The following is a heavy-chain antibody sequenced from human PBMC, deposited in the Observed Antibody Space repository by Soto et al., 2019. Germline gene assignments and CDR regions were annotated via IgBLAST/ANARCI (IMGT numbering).Heavy chain of an antibody. J-gene: IGHJ6*01. CDR1: GCTFSSYA. Sequence: GASVKVSCKASGCTFSSYAISWVRQGAGQGLEWMGGIIPIFGTANYAQKFQGRVTITADKSTSTAYMELSSLRSEDTAVYYCARSIVVVTAILSGYYYGMAVYGQGTRVSVSS. CDR3: ARSIVVVTAILSGYYYGMAV. V-gene: IGHV1-69*06. CDR2: IIPIFGTA. D-gene: IGHD2-21*02.